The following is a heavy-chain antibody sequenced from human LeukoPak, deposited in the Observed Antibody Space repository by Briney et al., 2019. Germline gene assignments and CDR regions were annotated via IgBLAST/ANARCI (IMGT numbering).Heavy chain of an antibody. D-gene: IGHD3-9*01. CDR3: AKDDWSRHFDY. J-gene: IGHJ4*02. CDR2: IDGDGGST. Sequence: PGGSLRLSCAASGFKFDDYVMHWVRQAPGKGLEWVSLIDGDGGSTYYADSVKGRFTISRDNRRDSLYLQMNSLRTDDTALYYCAKDDWSRHFDYWGQGTLVTVSS. CDR1: GFKFDDYV. V-gene: IGHV3-43*02.